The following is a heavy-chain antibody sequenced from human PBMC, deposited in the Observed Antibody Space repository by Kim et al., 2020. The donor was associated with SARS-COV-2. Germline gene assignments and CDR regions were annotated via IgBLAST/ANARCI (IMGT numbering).Heavy chain of an antibody. CDR1: GFTFSNAW. CDR2: IKSKTDGGTT. Sequence: GGSLRLSCAASGFTFSNAWMSWVRQAPGKGLEWVGRIKSKTDGGTTDYAAPVKGRFTISRDDSKNTLYLQMNSLKTEDTAVYYCTTDRSRKVGYFDYWGQGTLVTVSS. J-gene: IGHJ4*02. D-gene: IGHD2-15*01. CDR3: TTDRSRKVGYFDY. V-gene: IGHV3-15*01.